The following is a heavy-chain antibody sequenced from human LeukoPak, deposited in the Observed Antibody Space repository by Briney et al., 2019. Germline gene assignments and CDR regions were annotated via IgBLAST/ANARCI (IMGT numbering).Heavy chain of an antibody. D-gene: IGHD3-10*01. CDR3: ARVGVRGVIIADFDY. V-gene: IGHV1-2*02. Sequence: AAVKVSCKASGYTFSDYYMHWVRQAPGQGLEWMGWINANSGGTNYAQEFQGRVTMTRDTSISTAYMELSRLRSDDTAVYYCARVGVRGVIIADFDYWGQGTLVTVST. J-gene: IGHJ4*02. CDR2: INANSGGT. CDR1: GYTFSDYY.